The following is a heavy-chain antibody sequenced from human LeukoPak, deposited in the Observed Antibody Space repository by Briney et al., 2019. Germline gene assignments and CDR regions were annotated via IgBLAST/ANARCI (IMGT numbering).Heavy chain of an antibody. V-gene: IGHV1-8*01. CDR2: MNPDSGNT. CDR3: AKDSQTSWGSSWLWFLDS. CDR1: GYTFTSYD. J-gene: IGHJ4*02. D-gene: IGHD6-13*01. Sequence: ASVKVSCKASGYTFTSYDINWVRQATGQGLEWMGWMNPDSGNTGYAQKFQGRVTMTRNTSISTAYMELSSLRSEDTAVYYCAKDSQTSWGSSWLWFLDSWGQGTPVTVSS.